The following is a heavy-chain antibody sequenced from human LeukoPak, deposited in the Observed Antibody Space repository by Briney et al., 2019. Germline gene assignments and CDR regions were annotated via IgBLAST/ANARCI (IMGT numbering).Heavy chain of an antibody. CDR3: ARENSSGWYNYGMDV. V-gene: IGHV3-30*04. D-gene: IGHD6-19*01. CDR2: ISYDGSNK. J-gene: IGHJ6*04. CDR1: GFTFSSYA. Sequence: AGGSLRLSCAASGFTFSSYAMHWVRQAPGKGLEWVAVISYDGSNKYYADSVEGRFTISRDNSKNTLYLQMNSLRAEDTAVYYCARENSSGWYNYGMDVWGKGTTVTVSS.